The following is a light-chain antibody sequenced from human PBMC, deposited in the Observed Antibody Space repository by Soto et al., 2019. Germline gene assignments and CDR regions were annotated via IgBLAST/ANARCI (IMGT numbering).Light chain of an antibody. CDR2: DTS. CDR1: LDIRNY. Sequence: DIQLTQSPPSLSASVGDRVSITCQASLDIRNYLNWYQHKPGRAPKLLIYDTSNLETGVPSRFGGSASGTNVSFIITVLKPEDVATSYCQQYETLPSTFGQGTKLEI. J-gene: IGKJ2*01. CDR3: QQYETLPST. V-gene: IGKV1-33*01.